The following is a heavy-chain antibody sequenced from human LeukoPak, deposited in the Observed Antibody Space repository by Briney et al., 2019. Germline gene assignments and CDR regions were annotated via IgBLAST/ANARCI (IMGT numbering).Heavy chain of an antibody. J-gene: IGHJ3*02. CDR3: ARDGYYDSRGYGAFDI. V-gene: IGHV3-11*04. CDR2: ISSGGSTI. D-gene: IGHD3-22*01. CDR1: GFTFSDYY. Sequence: NPGGSLRLSCAASGFTFSDYYMSWIRQAPGKGLEWVSYISSGGSTIYYADSVKGRFTISRDNAKNSLYLQMNSLRAEDTAVYYCARDGYYDSRGYGAFDIWGQGTMVTVSS.